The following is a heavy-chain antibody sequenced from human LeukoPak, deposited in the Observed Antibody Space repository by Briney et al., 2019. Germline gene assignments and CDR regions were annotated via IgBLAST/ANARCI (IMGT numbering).Heavy chain of an antibody. V-gene: IGHV1-46*01. CDR1: GYTFTKYY. D-gene: IGHD6-19*01. CDR2: INPSGGST. J-gene: IGHJ2*01. Sequence: ASEKVSCKASGYTFTKYYIHWLRQAPGQGLKWMGVINPSGGSTSYAQKFQGRVTMTRDTSTSTVYMELISLRSEDTAVYYCARSGSSGWYHFDLWGRGTLVTVSS. CDR3: ARSGSSGWYHFDL.